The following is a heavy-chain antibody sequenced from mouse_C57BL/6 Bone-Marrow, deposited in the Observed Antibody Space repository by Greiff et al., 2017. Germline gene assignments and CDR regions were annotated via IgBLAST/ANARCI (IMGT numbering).Heavy chain of an antibody. CDR1: GYTFTSYG. CDR2: IYPRSGNT. Sequence: VQLVESGAELARPGASVKLSCKASGYTFTSYGISWVKQRTGQGLEWIGEIYPRSGNTYYNEKFKGKATLTADKSSSTAYMELRSLTSEDSSVYFCARKSYYGSSSFDYWGQGTTLTVSS. CDR3: ARKSYYGSSSFDY. D-gene: IGHD1-1*01. J-gene: IGHJ2*01. V-gene: IGHV1-81*01.